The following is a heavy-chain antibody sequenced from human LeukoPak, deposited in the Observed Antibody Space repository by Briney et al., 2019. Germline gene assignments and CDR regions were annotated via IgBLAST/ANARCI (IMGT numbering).Heavy chain of an antibody. V-gene: IGHV3-30*18. D-gene: IGHD3-10*01. CDR2: ISYDGSNK. CDR1: GFTFDTYW. CDR3: AKQYGSGSYYSVYGMDV. J-gene: IGHJ6*02. Sequence: GGSLRLSCVASGFTFDTYWMHWVRQAPGKGLEWVAVISYDGSNKYYADSVKGRFTISRDNAKNSLYLQMDSLRAEDTALYYCAKQYGSGSYYSVYGMDVWGQGTTVTVSS.